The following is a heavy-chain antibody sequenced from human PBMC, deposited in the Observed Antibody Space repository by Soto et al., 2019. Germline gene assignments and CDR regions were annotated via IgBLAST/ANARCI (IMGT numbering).Heavy chain of an antibody. D-gene: IGHD2-15*01. V-gene: IGHV1-18*01. J-gene: IGHJ3*02. CDR1: GYTFTSYG. Sequence: PGGSLRLSCKASGYTFTSYGISWVRQAPGQGLEWMGWISAYNGNTNYAQKLQGRVTMTTDASTSTAYMELRSLRSDDTAVYYCARDHCSGGSCFWLAEVTEGAFDIWGQGTMVTVSS. CDR3: ARDHCSGGSCFWLAEVTEGAFDI. CDR2: ISAYNGNT.